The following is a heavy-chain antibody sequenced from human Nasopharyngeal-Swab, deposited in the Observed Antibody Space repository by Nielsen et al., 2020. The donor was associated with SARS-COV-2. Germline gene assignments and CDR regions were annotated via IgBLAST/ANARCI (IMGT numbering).Heavy chain of an antibody. D-gene: IGHD3-9*01. Sequence: GGSLRLSCAASGFTFSKFYMSWVRQAAGKGLEWMANIKQDGSGSYYVDSVKGRFTISRDDANNSLYLQMNSLRAGDTGVYYCAGGTGWLTDSWGQGTLVTVSS. CDR2: IKQDGSGS. CDR1: GFTFSKFY. J-gene: IGHJ4*02. CDR3: AGGTGWLTDS. V-gene: IGHV3-7*01.